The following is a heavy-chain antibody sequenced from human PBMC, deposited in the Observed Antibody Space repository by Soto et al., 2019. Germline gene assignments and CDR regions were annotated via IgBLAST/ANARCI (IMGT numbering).Heavy chain of an antibody. V-gene: IGHV4-34*01. J-gene: IGHJ4*02. D-gene: IGHD6-13*01. Sequence: SETLSLTCAVYGGSFSGYYWSWIRQPPGKGLEWIGEINHSGSTNYNPSLKSRVTISVDTSKNQFSLKLSSVTAADTAVYYCARSGYSSSWYRAPFDYWGQGTLVTVS. CDR3: ARSGYSSSWYRAPFDY. CDR1: GGSFSGYY. CDR2: INHSGST.